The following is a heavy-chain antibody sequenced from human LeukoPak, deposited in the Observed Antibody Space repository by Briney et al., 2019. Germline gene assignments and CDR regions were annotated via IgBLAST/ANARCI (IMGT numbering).Heavy chain of an antibody. CDR1: GFTFSDYY. J-gene: IGHJ6*02. D-gene: IGHD3-16*02. V-gene: IGHV3-11*04. CDR2: ISSSSSTI. Sequence: GGSLRLSCAASGFTFSDYYMSWIRQAPGKGLEWVSYISSSSSTIYYADSVKGRFTISRDNAKNSLYLQMNSLRAEDTAVYYCARAFSDYVWGSYRSPHYYGMDVWGQGTTVTVSS. CDR3: ARAFSDYVWGSYRSPHYYGMDV.